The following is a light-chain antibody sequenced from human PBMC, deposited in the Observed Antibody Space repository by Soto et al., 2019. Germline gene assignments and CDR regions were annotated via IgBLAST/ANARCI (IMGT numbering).Light chain of an antibody. J-gene: IGKJ3*01. Sequence: LRQSPCTLCLSQGERLTLSFRTSQSLSTSSLAWYQQKPGQAPSLLIYEASTRARGTPDRFSGSGSGTDFTLTVSRLEPEDFAVYYCQHYGSSPRTFGPGTKVDI. CDR2: EAS. CDR3: QHYGSSPRT. V-gene: IGKV3-20*01. CDR1: QSLSTSS.